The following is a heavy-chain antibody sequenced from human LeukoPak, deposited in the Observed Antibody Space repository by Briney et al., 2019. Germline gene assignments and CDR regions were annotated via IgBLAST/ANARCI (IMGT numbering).Heavy chain of an antibody. D-gene: IGHD3-16*02. CDR3: ARGRTLRYDYVWGSYRRDAFDI. CDR2: INHSGST. J-gene: IGHJ3*02. CDR1: GGSFSGYY. Sequence: SETLSLTCAVYGGSFSGYYWSWIRQPPGKGLEWIGEINHSGSTNYNPSLKSRVTISVDTSKNQFSLKLSSVTAADTAVYYCARGRTLRYDYVWGSYRRDAFDIWGQGTMVTVSS. V-gene: IGHV4-34*01.